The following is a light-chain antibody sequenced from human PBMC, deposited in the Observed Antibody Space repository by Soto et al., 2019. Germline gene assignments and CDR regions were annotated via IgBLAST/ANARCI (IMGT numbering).Light chain of an antibody. V-gene: IGKV1-33*01. CDR1: QDISNY. CDR2: DAS. Sequence: DIQMTQSPSSLSASVGDRVTVTCQASQDISNYLNWYQHKAGKAPKLLISDASNLQTGVPSRFSGSGSGTDFTFTISILQPEDIATYYCQQYHDLFPWTFGQGTKVEI. J-gene: IGKJ1*01. CDR3: QQYHDLFPWT.